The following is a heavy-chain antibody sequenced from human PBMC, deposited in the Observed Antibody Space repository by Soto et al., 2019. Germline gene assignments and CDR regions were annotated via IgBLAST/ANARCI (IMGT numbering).Heavy chain of an antibody. CDR3: VRRGIGCLHGLVDV. CDR2: VYDTWST. D-gene: IGHD3-16*01. V-gene: IGHV4-59*11. Sequence: QVQVQQSGPGLVKPSETLSLTCTVHSGPSKSHNCGWIRQPPGRGLEWMGYVYDTWSTSYNPSLNNRVIITVDLSRKSISLQLRVATASDTADYYCVRRGIGCLHGLVDVWGQGTTVIVSS. J-gene: IGHJ6*01. CDR1: SGPSKSHN.